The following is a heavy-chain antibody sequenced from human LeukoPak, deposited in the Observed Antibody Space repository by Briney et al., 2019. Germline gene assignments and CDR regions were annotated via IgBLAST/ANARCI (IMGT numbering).Heavy chain of an antibody. CDR1: GYTFSGNH. CDR3: GRDPGNSWFFDY. V-gene: IGHV1-2*02. D-gene: IGHD6-13*01. Sequence: ASVKVSCKASGYTFSGNHMHWVRHAPGQGLEWMGWINPNSGGTNYAPKFQGRVTMTRDTSTSTAYMELSRLTSDDTAVYYCGRDPGNSWFFDYWGRGTLVTVSS. J-gene: IGHJ4*02. CDR2: INPNSGGT.